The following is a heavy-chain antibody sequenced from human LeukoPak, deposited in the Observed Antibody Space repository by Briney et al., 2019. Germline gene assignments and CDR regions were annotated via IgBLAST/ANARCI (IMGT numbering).Heavy chain of an antibody. J-gene: IGHJ4*02. D-gene: IGHD6-19*01. CDR1: GFTFSSYG. Sequence: PGGSLRLSCAASGFTFSSYGMHWVRQAPGKGLEWVAVIWYDGSNKYYANSVKGRFTISRDNSKNTLYLQMNSLRAEDTAVYYCAREARDHLAVADRTLDYWGQGTLVTVSS. V-gene: IGHV3-33*01. CDR3: AREARDHLAVADRTLDY. CDR2: IWYDGSNK.